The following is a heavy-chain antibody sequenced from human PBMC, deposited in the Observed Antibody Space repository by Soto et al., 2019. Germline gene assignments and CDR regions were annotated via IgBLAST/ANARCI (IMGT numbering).Heavy chain of an antibody. CDR3: ARGLPYDFWSGYSIPYFDY. J-gene: IGHJ4*02. CDR1: GGSFSGYY. Sequence: KTSETRSLTCAVYGGSFSGYYWSWIRQPPGKGLEWIGEINHSGSTNYNPSLKSRVTISVDTSKNQFSLKLSSVTAADTAVYYCARGLPYDFWSGYSIPYFDYWGQGTLVTVS. CDR2: INHSGST. D-gene: IGHD3-3*01. V-gene: IGHV4-34*01.